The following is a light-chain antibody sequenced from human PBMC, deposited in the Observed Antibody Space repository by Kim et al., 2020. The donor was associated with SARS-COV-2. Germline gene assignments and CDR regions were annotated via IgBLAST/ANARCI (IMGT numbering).Light chain of an antibody. Sequence: LSASVGDTVAITCRASQSVHIWLAWYQQIPGKAPKLLIHQASNLQSGVPSRFSGRGSGSEFTLTINSLQSGDFATYYCQQYHTHSTFGQGTKV. CDR3: QQYHTHST. V-gene: IGKV1-5*03. CDR2: QAS. J-gene: IGKJ1*01. CDR1: QSVHIW.